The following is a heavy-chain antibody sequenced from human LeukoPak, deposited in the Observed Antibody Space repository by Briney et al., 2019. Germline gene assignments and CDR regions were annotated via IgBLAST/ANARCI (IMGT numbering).Heavy chain of an antibody. J-gene: IGHJ5*02. V-gene: IGHV4-31*03. Sequence: SQTLSLTCTVSGGSISSGGYYWSWIRQHPGKGLEWIGYIYYSGSTYYNPSLKSRVTISVDTSKNQFSLKLSSVTAADTAVYYCAREWRYCSSTSCQAFWFDLWGQGTLVTVSS. CDR2: IYYSGST. CDR3: AREWRYCSSTSCQAFWFDL. CDR1: GGSISSGGYY. D-gene: IGHD2-2*01.